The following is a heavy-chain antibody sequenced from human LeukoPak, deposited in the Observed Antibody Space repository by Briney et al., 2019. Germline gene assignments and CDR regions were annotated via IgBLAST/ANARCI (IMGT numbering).Heavy chain of an antibody. CDR3: VAMGYNYFDP. CDR1: GFTFSTYS. D-gene: IGHD5-18*01. CDR2: IGSSSSYI. V-gene: IGHV3-21*01. J-gene: IGHJ4*02. Sequence: KPGGSLRLSCAAPGFTFSTYSMNWVRQAPGKGLEWVSYIGSSSSYIDYAGSVRGRFTVSRDNAKNSLYLQMNSLRDEDTAVYYCVAMGYNYFDPWGQGSLVIVSS.